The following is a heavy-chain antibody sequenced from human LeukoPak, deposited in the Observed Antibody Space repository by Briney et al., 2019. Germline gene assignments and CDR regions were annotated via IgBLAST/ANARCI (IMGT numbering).Heavy chain of an antibody. CDR3: ARGPLYSSSWYYFDY. CDR1: GGTFSSYA. V-gene: IGHV1-69*06. Sequence: ASVKVSCKASGGTFSSYAISWVRQAPGQGLEWMGGIIPIFGTANYAQEFQGRVTTTADKSTSTAYMELSSLRSEDTAVYYCARGPLYSSSWYYFDYWGQGTLVTVSS. CDR2: IIPIFGTA. D-gene: IGHD6-13*01. J-gene: IGHJ4*02.